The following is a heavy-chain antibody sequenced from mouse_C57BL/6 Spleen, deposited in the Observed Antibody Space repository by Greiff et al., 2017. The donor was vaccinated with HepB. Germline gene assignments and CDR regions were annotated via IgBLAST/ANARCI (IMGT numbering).Heavy chain of an antibody. D-gene: IGHD1-1*01. CDR2: IYPGDGDT. J-gene: IGHJ2*01. Sequence: VQRVESGPELVKPGASVKISCKASGYAFSSSWMNWVKQRPGKGLEWIGRIYPGDGDTNYNGKFKGKATLTADKSSSTAYMQLSSLTSEDSAVYFCARTVVAKRDYWGQGTTLTVSS. V-gene: IGHV1-82*01. CDR3: ARTVVAKRDY. CDR1: GYAFSSSW.